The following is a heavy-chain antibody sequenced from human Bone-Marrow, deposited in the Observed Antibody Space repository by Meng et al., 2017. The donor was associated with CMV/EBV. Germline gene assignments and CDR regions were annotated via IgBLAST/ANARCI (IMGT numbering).Heavy chain of an antibody. Sequence: ASVKVSCKASGYTFTSYGISWVRQAPGQGLEWMGWISAYNGNTNYAQKLQGRVTMTTDTSTSTAYMELRSLRSDDTAVYYCAREGYCSSTSCSFDYWGQGPLVTCSS. CDR1: GYTFTSYG. J-gene: IGHJ4*02. V-gene: IGHV1-18*01. CDR2: ISAYNGNT. CDR3: AREGYCSSTSCSFDY. D-gene: IGHD2-2*01.